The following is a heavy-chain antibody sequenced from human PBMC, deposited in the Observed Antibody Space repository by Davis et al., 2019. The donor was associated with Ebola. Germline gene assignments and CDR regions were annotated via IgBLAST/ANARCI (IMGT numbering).Heavy chain of an antibody. CDR2: IKSKTDGGTT. CDR3: TTLSTVTTMYFDL. J-gene: IGHJ2*01. D-gene: IGHD4-17*01. V-gene: IGHV3-15*01. CDR1: GFTLNNAW. Sequence: GESLKISCVASGFTLNNAWMSWVRQAPGTGLEWVGRIKSKTDGGTTDYAAPVKGRFAMSRDDSKNTLYLQMNSLKIEDTAVYYCTTLSTVTTMYFDLWGRGTLVTVSS.